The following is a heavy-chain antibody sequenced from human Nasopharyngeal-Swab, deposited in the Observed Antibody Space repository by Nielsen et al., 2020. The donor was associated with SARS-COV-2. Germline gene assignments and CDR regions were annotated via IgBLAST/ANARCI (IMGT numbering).Heavy chain of an antibody. J-gene: IGHJ4*02. CDR2: ITGNGGST. D-gene: IGHD4-17*01. Sequence: GESLKISCAASGFTFSDAWMSWVRQAPGKGLEWVSAITGNGGSTYYADSVKGRFTISRDNSKNTLYLQMNSLRAEDTAVYYCAKDYYGDYDLYCWGQGTLVTVSS. V-gene: IGHV3-23*01. CDR1: GFTFSDAW. CDR3: AKDYYGDYDLYC.